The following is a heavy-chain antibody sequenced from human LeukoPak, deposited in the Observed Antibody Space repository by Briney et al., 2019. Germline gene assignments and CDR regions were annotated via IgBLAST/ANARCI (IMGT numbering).Heavy chain of an antibody. D-gene: IGHD1-7*01. V-gene: IGHV3-33*01. Sequence: GGPLRLSCAASGFTFSSYGMHWVRQAKGKGLEWVAVIWYDGSNKYYADSVKGRFTISRDNSKNTLYLQMNSLRAEDTAVYYCARELELSYFDYWGQGTLVTVSS. J-gene: IGHJ4*02. CDR2: IWYDGSNK. CDR3: ARELELSYFDY. CDR1: GFTFSSYG.